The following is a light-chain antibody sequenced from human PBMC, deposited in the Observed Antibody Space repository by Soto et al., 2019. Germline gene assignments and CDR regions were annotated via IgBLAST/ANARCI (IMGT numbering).Light chain of an antibody. Sequence: EIVLTQSPDTLSLSPGELATLSCRASQSVSSSYLAWYQQKPGQAPRLLIYDASNRATGIPVRVSGSGSGTDYTLTITNLEAEDFAIYYCQQRSNWPWTFGQGTK. CDR1: QSVSSSY. CDR3: QQRSNWPWT. J-gene: IGKJ1*01. CDR2: DAS. V-gene: IGKV3D-20*02.